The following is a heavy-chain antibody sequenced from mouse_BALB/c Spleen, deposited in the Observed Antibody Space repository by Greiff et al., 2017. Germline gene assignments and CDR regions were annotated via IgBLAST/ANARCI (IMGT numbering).Heavy chain of an antibody. V-gene: IGHV5-12-1*01. D-gene: IGHD2-4*01. Sequence: DVMLVESGGGLVKPGGSLKLSCAASGFAFSSYDMSWVRQTPEKRLEWVAYISSGGGSTYYPDTVKGRFTISRDNAKNTLYLQMSSLKSEDTAMYYCASLYYDPFFDYWGQGTTLTVSS. CDR1: GFAFSSYD. CDR3: ASLYYDPFFDY. CDR2: ISSGGGST. J-gene: IGHJ2*01.